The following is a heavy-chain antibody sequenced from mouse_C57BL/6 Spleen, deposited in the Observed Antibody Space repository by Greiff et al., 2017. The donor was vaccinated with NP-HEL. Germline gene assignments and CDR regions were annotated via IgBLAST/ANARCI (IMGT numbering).Heavy chain of an antibody. CDR3: ASPYYGSSSYAMDY. CDR1: GYTFTDYY. CDR2: INPNNGGT. D-gene: IGHD1-1*01. Sequence: EVQLQQSGPELVKPGASVKISCKASGYTFTDYYMNWVKQSHGKSLEWIGDINPNNGGTSYNQKFKGKATLTVDKSSSTAYMELRSLTSEDSAVYYCASPYYGSSSYAMDYWGQGTSVTVSS. V-gene: IGHV1-26*01. J-gene: IGHJ4*01.